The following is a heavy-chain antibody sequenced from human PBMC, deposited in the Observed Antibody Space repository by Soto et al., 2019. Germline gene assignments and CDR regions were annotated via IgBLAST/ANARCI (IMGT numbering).Heavy chain of an antibody. J-gene: IGHJ4*02. CDR2: ISAYNGNT. CDR3: ARGTVWFGELTLKYYFDY. Sequence: QVQLVQSGAEVKKPGASVKVSCKASGYTFTSYGISWVRQAPGQGLEWMGWISAYNGNTNYAQKLQGRVTMTTDTSTSTAYRELRSLRSDDTAVYYCARGTVWFGELTLKYYFDYWGQGTLVTVSS. CDR1: GYTFTSYG. V-gene: IGHV1-18*01. D-gene: IGHD3-10*01.